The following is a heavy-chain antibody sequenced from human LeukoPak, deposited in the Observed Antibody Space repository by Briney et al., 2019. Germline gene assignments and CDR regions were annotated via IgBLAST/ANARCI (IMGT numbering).Heavy chain of an antibody. V-gene: IGHV3-11*01. Sequence: GGSVTLSCAASGFIYSDYYMSGIRQARSKGLAGVSYISSSCSTIHYADAVKDRLTISRDNAKNSLYLQMNSLRAEDTAVYYCARDRGYSGYEQNDYWGQGTLVTVSS. D-gene: IGHD5-12*01. CDR3: ARDRGYSGYEQNDY. J-gene: IGHJ4*02. CDR2: ISSSCSTI. CDR1: GFIYSDYY.